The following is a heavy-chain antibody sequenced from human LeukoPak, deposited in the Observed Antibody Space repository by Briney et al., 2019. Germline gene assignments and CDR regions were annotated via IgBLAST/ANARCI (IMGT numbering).Heavy chain of an antibody. J-gene: IGHJ3*02. CDR3: ARYPYYDFWSDYGTEAFDI. CDR1: GFTFSSYG. V-gene: IGHV3-33*01. D-gene: IGHD3-3*01. CDR2: IRYDGSNK. Sequence: GGSLRLSCAASGFTFSSYGMHWVRQAPGKGLEWVAVIRYDGSNKYYADSVKGRFTIPRDNSKNTLYLQMNSLRAEDTAVYYCARYPYYDFWSDYGTEAFDIWGQGTMVTVSS.